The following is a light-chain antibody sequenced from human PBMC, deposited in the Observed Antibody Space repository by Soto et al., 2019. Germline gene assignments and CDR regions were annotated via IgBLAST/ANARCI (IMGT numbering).Light chain of an antibody. CDR2: GGS. CDR3: QQSYNIPFT. J-gene: IGKJ3*01. CDR1: HNIHSF. Sequence: DIQMTQSPSSLAASVGERVTITCRASHNIHSFLNWYQQKPGKAPQVLIYGGSALQSGVPSRFSGSGSGTDFTLTISSLQPEDFASYFCQQSYNIPFTFGPGTRVDI. V-gene: IGKV1-39*01.